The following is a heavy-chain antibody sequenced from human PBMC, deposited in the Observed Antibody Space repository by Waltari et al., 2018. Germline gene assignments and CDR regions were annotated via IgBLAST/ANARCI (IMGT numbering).Heavy chain of an antibody. J-gene: IGHJ4*02. CDR3: TTLFGDFWSGYFFDF. CDR1: GFPFSNAW. V-gene: IGHV3-15*01. CDR2: VKSKSDGGTR. Sequence: EVQLVESGGGLVKPGGSLRLSCAASGFPFSNAWMSWVRQAPGKGLEWVGRVKSKSDGGTRDYSAPVKGRFTISRDDSENTLYLQMNSLKTEDTAVYYCTTLFGDFWSGYFFDFWGQGTLVTVSS. D-gene: IGHD3-3*01.